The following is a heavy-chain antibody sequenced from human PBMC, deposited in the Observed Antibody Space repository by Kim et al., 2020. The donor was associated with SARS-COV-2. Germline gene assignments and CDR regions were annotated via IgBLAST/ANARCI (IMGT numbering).Heavy chain of an antibody. J-gene: IGHJ3*02. V-gene: IGHV1-2*02. CDR1: GYTFTGYY. Sequence: ASVKVSCKASGYTFTGYYMHWVRQAPGQGLEWMGWINPNSGGTNYAQKFQGRVTMTRDTSISTAYMELSRLRSDDTAVYYCARASEWELLDAFDIWGQGTMVTVSS. CDR3: ARASEWELLDAFDI. CDR2: INPNSGGT. D-gene: IGHD1-26*01.